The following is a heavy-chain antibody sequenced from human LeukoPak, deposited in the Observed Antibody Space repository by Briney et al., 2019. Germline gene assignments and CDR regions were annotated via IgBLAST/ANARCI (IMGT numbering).Heavy chain of an antibody. CDR3: ARDPSYTHSSGYYYSY. CDR1: GFTFSDYY. J-gene: IGHJ4*02. CDR2: ISSSGSTI. Sequence: GGSLRLSCAASGFTFSDYYMSWIRQAPGKGLAWVSYISSSGSTIYYADSVKGRFTISRDYAKYSLYLQMNSLRAEDTAVYYCARDPSYTHSSGYYYSYWGQGTLVTVSS. V-gene: IGHV3-11*01. D-gene: IGHD3-22*01.